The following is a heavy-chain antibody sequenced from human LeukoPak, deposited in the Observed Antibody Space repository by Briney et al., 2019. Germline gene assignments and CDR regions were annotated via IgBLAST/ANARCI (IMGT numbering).Heavy chain of an antibody. CDR1: GFTVSSNY. Sequence: GGSLRLSCAASGFTVSSNYMSWVRQAPGKGLEWVSVIYSGGSTYYADSVRGRFTISRDNSKSTLYLQMNSLRAEDTAVYYCARDNERQLVDYYGMDVWGQGTTVTVSS. V-gene: IGHV3-66*01. CDR3: ARDNERQLVDYYGMDV. D-gene: IGHD6-6*01. CDR2: IYSGGST. J-gene: IGHJ6*02.